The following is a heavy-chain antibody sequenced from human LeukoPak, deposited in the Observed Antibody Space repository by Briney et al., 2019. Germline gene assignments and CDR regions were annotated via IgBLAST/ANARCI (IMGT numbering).Heavy chain of an antibody. Sequence: HAGGSLRLSCAASGFTFDDYAMHWVRHAPGKGLEWVSGISWNSGSIGYADSVKGRFTISRDNAKNSLYLQMNSLRAEDMALYYCAKDRASAWYGAFDIWGQGTMVTVSS. CDR3: AKDRASAWYGAFDI. D-gene: IGHD6-19*01. CDR2: ISWNSGSI. J-gene: IGHJ3*02. CDR1: GFTFDDYA. V-gene: IGHV3-9*03.